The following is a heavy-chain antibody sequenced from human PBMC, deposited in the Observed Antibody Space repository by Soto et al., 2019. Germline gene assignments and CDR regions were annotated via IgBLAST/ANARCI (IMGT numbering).Heavy chain of an antibody. Sequence: PGGSLRLSCVVAGLTVSSNSMNWVRQAPGKGLEWVSAISGSGGRTYYADSVKGRFTISRDNSKNTLYLQMNSLRAEDTALYYCAKDDYHDRRYYFDYWGQGTLVTVSS. V-gene: IGHV3-23*01. CDR2: ISGSGGRT. CDR1: GLTVSSNS. J-gene: IGHJ4*02. D-gene: IGHD3-22*01. CDR3: AKDDYHDRRYYFDY.